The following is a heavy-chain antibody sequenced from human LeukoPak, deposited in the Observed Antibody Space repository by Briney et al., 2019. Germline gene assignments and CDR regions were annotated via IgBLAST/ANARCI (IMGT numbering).Heavy chain of an antibody. J-gene: IGHJ2*01. Sequence: ASVTVSCKASGFTLTNFDINWVRQAPGQGLEWMGWMNSNTGNTGYAQEFQGRVTITRDTSIGTAYMELTNLRSEDTAVYYFARGGRSSSGPPRWYLDLWGRGTLVTASS. CDR3: ARGGRSSSGPPRWYLDL. CDR1: GFTLTNFD. D-gene: IGHD3-22*01. CDR2: MNSNTGNT. V-gene: IGHV1-8*01.